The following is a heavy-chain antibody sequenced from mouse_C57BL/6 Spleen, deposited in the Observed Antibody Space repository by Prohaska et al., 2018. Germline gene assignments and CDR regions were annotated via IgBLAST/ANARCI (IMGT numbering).Heavy chain of an antibody. V-gene: IGHV1-78*01. CDR2: T. CDR3: AREGAQATDY. D-gene: IGHD3-2*02. J-gene: IGHJ2*01. Sequence: TKYNEKFKGKATLTADKSSSTAYMQLNSLTSEDSAVYFCAREGAQATDYWGQGTTLTVSS.